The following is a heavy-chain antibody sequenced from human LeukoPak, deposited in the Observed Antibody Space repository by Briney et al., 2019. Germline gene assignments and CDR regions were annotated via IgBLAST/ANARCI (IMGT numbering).Heavy chain of an antibody. CDR3: ARHTSSWSSEEY. J-gene: IGHJ4*02. CDR1: GYSFATYW. CDR2: IYPGDSDT. D-gene: IGHD6-13*01. Sequence: GASLKISCKGSGYSFATYWIGWVRQMPGKGLEWMGIIYPGDSDTRYSPSFQGQVTISADKSISTAYLQWSSLKASDTAIYYCARHTSSWSSEEYWGQGTQVTVSS. V-gene: IGHV5-51*01.